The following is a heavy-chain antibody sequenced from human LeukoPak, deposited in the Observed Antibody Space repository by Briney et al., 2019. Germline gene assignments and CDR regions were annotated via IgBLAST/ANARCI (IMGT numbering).Heavy chain of an antibody. CDR3: AKGVSSSWSNDAFDI. CDR2: ISYDGSNK. Sequence: PGGSLRLSCVASGFTSSRHDMNWVRQAPGKGLEWVAVISYDGSNKYYADSVKGRFTISRDNSKNTLYLQMNSLRTEDTAVYYCAKGVSSSWSNDAFDIWGQGTMVTVSS. J-gene: IGHJ3*02. V-gene: IGHV3-30*18. D-gene: IGHD6-13*01. CDR1: GFTSSRHD.